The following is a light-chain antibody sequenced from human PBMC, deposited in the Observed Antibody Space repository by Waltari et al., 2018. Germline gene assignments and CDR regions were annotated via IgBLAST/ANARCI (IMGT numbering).Light chain of an antibody. J-gene: IGLJ2*01. CDR1: TSNIGAGYH. V-gene: IGLV1-40*01. CDR2: GTN. CDR3: QSYDTTLSVV. Sequence: QSVLTQPPSVSGAPGPRVSISCTGSTSNIGAGYHVHWYQQGPGKAPKLIIYGTNTRPLGVPDRFFGSQYGTSASLAIIGLQAEDEGDYYCQSYDTTLSVVFGGGTKLTVL.